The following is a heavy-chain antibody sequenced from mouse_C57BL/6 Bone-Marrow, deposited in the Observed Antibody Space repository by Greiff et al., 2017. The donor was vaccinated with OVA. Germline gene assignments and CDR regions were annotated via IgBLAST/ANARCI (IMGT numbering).Heavy chain of an antibody. V-gene: IGHV1-81*01. J-gene: IGHJ1*03. CDR1: GYTFTSYG. CDR2: IYPRSGNT. Sequence: QVQLKQSGAELARPGASVKLSCKASGYTFTSYGISWVKQRTGQGLEWIGEIYPRSGNTYYNEKFKGKATLTADKSSSTAYMGLRSLTSEDSAVYFCARNPDYYGSSYVGWYFDVWGTGTTVTVSS. CDR3: ARNPDYYGSSYVGWYFDV. D-gene: IGHD1-1*01.